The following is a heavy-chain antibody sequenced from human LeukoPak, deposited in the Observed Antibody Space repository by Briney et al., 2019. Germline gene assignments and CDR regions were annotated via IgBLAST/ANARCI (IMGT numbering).Heavy chain of an antibody. J-gene: IGHJ4*02. CDR2: IYYSGST. D-gene: IGHD2-8*01. V-gene: IGHV4-39*07. CDR1: GGSISSSSYY. CDR3: ATFVLGYCTNGVCYPLDY. Sequence: SETLSLTCTVSGGSISSSSYYWGWIRQPPGKGLEWIGSIYYSGSTYYNPSLKSRVTISVDTSKNQFSLKLSSVTAADTAVYYCATFVLGYCTNGVCYPLDYWGQGTLVTVSS.